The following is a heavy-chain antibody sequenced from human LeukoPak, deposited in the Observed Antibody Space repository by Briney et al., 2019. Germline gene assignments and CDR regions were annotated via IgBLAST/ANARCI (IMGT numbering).Heavy chain of an antibody. CDR3: ARGVGERFFDY. D-gene: IGHD3-10*01. CDR2: IYSAGHT. J-gene: IGHJ4*02. CDR1: GFSVSRNY. Sequence: PGGSLRLSCAASGFSVSRNYMTWIRQAPGKGLEWVSVIYSAGHTYYADSVNGRFTISRDNSKNTLYFQMNSLTDEDTAVYYCARGVGERFFDYWGQGTLVTVSS. V-gene: IGHV3-66*01.